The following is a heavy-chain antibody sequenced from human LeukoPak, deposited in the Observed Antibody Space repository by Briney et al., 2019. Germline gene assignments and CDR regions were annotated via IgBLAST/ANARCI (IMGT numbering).Heavy chain of an antibody. D-gene: IGHD2-21*02. J-gene: IGHJ4*02. V-gene: IGHV4-61*01. CDR2: IYYSGST. Sequence: SETLSLTCTVSGGSVSSGSYYWSWIRQPPGKGLEWIGYIYYSGSTNYNPSLKGRVTISVDTSKNQFSLKLSSVTAADTAVYYCARDVGKAYCGGDCSVYDYWGQGTLVTVSS. CDR3: ARDVGKAYCGGDCSVYDY. CDR1: GGSVSSGSYY.